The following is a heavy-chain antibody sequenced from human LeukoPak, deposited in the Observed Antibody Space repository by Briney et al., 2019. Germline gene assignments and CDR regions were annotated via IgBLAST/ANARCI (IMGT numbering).Heavy chain of an antibody. Sequence: ASVKVSCKTSGYTFTYYVISWVRQAPGQGLEWMGWINAYNGNTNDAQKFQGRITMTTDTSTSTAYMELRSLRSDDTAVYYCARGEKPYDYWGQGTLVSVSS. V-gene: IGHV1-18*01. D-gene: IGHD1-26*01. CDR2: INAYNGNT. CDR1: GYTFTYYV. CDR3: ARGEKPYDY. J-gene: IGHJ4*02.